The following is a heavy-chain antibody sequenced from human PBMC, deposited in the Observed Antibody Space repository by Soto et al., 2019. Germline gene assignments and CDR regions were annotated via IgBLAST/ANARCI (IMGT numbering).Heavy chain of an antibody. CDR2: IYSGGST. CDR1: GFIVSSYY. V-gene: IGHV3-53*01. CDR3: AKSGGNGWFADAFDV. Sequence: GGSLRLSCAGSGFIVSSYYMSWVRQAPGKGLEWISVIYSGGSTYYADSVKGRFTISRDNSENTLYLQLNSLRAEDTAVYYCAKSGGNGWFADAFDVWGQGTMVTVS. D-gene: IGHD6-19*01. J-gene: IGHJ3*01.